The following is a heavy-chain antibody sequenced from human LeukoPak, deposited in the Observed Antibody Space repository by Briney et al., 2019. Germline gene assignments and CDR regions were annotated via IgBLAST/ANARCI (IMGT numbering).Heavy chain of an antibody. J-gene: IGHJ4*02. D-gene: IGHD2-2*01. CDR2: MNPNSGNT. CDR3: ARVIVVVPAAIQYFDY. V-gene: IGHV1-8*01. CDR1: GYTFTSYD. Sequence: ASVKVSCKASGYTFTSYDINWVRQATGQGLEWMGWMNPNSGNTGYAQKFQGRVTMTRNTSISTAYMELSSLRSDDTAVYYCARVIVVVPAAIQYFDYWGQGTLVTVSS.